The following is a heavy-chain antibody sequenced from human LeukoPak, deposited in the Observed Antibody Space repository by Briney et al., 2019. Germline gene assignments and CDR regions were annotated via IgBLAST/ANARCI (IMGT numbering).Heavy chain of an antibody. CDR3: AKDLVAAAGTGSYYYYYGMDV. CDR2: ISYDGSNK. D-gene: IGHD6-13*01. Sequence: QPGGSLRLSCAASGFTFSSYGMHWVRQAPGKGLEWVAVISYDGSNKYYADSVKGRFTISRDNSKNTLYLQMNSLRAEDTAVYYCAKDLVAAAGTGSYYYYYGMDVWGQGTTVTASS. V-gene: IGHV3-30*18. CDR1: GFTFSSYG. J-gene: IGHJ6*02.